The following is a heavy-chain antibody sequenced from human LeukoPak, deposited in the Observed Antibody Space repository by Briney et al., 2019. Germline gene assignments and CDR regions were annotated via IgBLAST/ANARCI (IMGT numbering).Heavy chain of an antibody. CDR3: ASGDSKSRLELLPY. Sequence: SVKVSCKASGGTFSSYAISWVRQAPGQGLEWMGRIIPILGIANYAQKFQGRVTITTDESTSTAYMELSSLRSEDTAVYYCASGDSKSRLELLPYWGQGTLVTVSS. CDR1: GGTFSSYA. V-gene: IGHV1-69*04. D-gene: IGHD1-7*01. CDR2: IIPILGIA. J-gene: IGHJ4*02.